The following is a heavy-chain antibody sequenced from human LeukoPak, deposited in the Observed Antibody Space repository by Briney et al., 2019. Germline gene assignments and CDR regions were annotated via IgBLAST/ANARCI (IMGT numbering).Heavy chain of an antibody. D-gene: IGHD2-21*01. Sequence: GGSPRLSCAASGFTFSSFAMSWVRQAPGKGLEWVSSIGGTGTVTYYGDSVKGRFTISRDNSKKTVHLEMSGLRADDTAVYYCAKDLYGDGGYCFEYWGQGTLVTVSS. CDR2: IGGTGTVT. CDR1: GFTFSSFA. V-gene: IGHV3-23*01. CDR3: AKDLYGDGGYCFEY. J-gene: IGHJ4*02.